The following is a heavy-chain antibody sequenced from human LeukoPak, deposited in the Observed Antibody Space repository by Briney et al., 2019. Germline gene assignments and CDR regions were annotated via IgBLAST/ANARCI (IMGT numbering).Heavy chain of an antibody. CDR3: ARDGYSSSGAFDI. J-gene: IGHJ3*02. CDR1: GFTVSSNY. D-gene: IGHD6-13*01. Sequence: GGSLRLSCAASGFTVSSNYMSWVRQAPGKGLEWVSVIYSGGSTYYADSVKGRFTISRDNSKNTLYLQMNGLRAEDTAVYYCARDGYSSSGAFDIWGQGTMATVSS. V-gene: IGHV3-53*01. CDR2: IYSGGST.